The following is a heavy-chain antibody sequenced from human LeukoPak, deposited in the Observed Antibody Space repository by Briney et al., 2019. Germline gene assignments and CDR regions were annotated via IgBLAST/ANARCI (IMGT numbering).Heavy chain of an antibody. D-gene: IGHD3-22*01. CDR2: ISSSSSYI. CDR3: ARDSADLNYYDSSGYW. Sequence: PGGSLRLSCAASGFTFSSYSMNWVRQAPGKGLERVSSISSSSSYIYYADSVKGRFTISRDNAKNSLYLQMNSLRAEDTAVYYCARDSADLNYYDSSGYWWGQGTLVTVSS. J-gene: IGHJ4*02. CDR1: GFTFSSYS. V-gene: IGHV3-21*01.